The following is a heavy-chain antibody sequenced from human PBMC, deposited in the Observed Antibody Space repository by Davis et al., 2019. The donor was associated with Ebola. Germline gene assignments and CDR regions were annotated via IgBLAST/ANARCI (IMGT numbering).Heavy chain of an antibody. CDR2: IYHSGST. CDR3: AGNGGSCYSCFDY. Sequence: MPSETLSLTCAVSGGSISSGGYSWSWIRQPPGKGLEWIGYIYHSGSTYYNPSLKSRVTISVDRSKNQFSLKLSSVTAADTAVYYCAGNGGSCYSCFDYWGQGTLVTVSS. CDR1: GGSISSGGYS. V-gene: IGHV4-30-2*01. J-gene: IGHJ4*02. D-gene: IGHD2-15*01.